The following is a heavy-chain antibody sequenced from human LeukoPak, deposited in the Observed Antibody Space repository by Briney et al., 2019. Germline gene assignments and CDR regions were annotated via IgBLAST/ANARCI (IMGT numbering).Heavy chain of an antibody. CDR2: IYSGGST. CDR3: ARDRDASLGYCSSTSCYAFDY. J-gene: IGHJ4*02. Sequence: PGGSLRLSCAASGFTLSNHYMTWVRQAPGKGLEWVSVIYSGGSTYYADSVKGRFTISRDNSKNTLHLQMNSLRAEDTAVYYCARDRDASLGYCSSTSCYAFDYWGQGTLVTVSS. D-gene: IGHD2-2*01. V-gene: IGHV3-53*05. CDR1: GFTLSNHY.